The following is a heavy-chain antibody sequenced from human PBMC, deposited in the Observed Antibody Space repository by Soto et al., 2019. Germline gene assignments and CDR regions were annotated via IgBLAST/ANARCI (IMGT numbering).Heavy chain of an antibody. V-gene: IGHV4-39*01. J-gene: IGHJ4*02. D-gene: IGHD4-17*01. CDR2: IYYSGST. Sequence: SVILSLTCTVSGGSISCSSYYWGWIRQPPGKGLEWIGSIYYSGSTYYNPSLKSRVTISLDTSKNQFSLKLSSVTAADTSVYYCARGSTVTTFWHWGQGTLVTV. CDR1: GGSISCSSYY. CDR3: ARGSTVTTFWH.